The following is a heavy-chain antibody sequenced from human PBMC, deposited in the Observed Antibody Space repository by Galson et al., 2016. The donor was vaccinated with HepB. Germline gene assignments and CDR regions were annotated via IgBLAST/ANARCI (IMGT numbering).Heavy chain of an antibody. CDR3: ARQYWGGPSDY. CDR2: TFHSGRV. D-gene: IGHD2/OR15-2a*01. Sequence: SWVRQAPGKGLEWIGQTFHSGRVNYTPSLASRVTISIDMSNNRFSLGLTSVTAADTALYYCARQYWGGPSDYWGQGTLVIVSS. V-gene: IGHV4/OR15-8*01. J-gene: IGHJ4*02.